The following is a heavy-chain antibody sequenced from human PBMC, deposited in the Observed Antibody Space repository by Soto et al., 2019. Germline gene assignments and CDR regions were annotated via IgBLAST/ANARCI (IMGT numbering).Heavy chain of an antibody. CDR3: AADSQQAGYGTLYNYFYGMDV. J-gene: IGHJ6*02. CDR2: IVVGSGIT. V-gene: IGHV1-58*01. D-gene: IGHD4-17*01. CDR1: GFTLTDSA. Sequence: AASVKVSCKASGFTLTDSAVQWVRQARGQRLEWIGWIVVGSGITNYAQKFQERVTITWDLSTSTAYMELSSLRPEDTAVYYCAADSQQAGYGTLYNYFYGMDVWGQGTTVTVSS.